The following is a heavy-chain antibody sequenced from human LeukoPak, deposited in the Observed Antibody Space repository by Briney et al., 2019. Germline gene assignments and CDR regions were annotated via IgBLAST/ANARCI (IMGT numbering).Heavy chain of an antibody. V-gene: IGHV4-4*07. CDR1: GGSISSYY. Sequence: SETLSLTCTVSGGSISSYYWSWIRQPAGKGLEWIGRIYTSGSTNYNPSLKSRVTMSVDMSKNQFSLKLSSVTAADTAVYYCARAHDRVGKNYGDYLFDPWGQGTLVTVSS. CDR2: IYTSGST. J-gene: IGHJ5*02. D-gene: IGHD4-17*01. CDR3: ARAHDRVGKNYGDYLFDP.